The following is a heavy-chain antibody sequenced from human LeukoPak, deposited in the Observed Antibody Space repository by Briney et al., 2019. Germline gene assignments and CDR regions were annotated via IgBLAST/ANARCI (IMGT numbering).Heavy chain of an antibody. V-gene: IGHV5-10-1*01. J-gene: IGHJ4*02. CDR1: GYSFSNYW. D-gene: IGHD6-13*01. CDR2: FVPSNSYT. Sequence: GESLKISCKGSGYSFSNYWISWVRRMSAKGLEWMGRFVPSNSYTNYSPSFQGHVTISIDKSISTAYLQWSSLRTSDTAMYYCARRPVTLKILAAAGADDFWGQGTLVTVSS. CDR3: ARRPVTLKILAAAGADDF.